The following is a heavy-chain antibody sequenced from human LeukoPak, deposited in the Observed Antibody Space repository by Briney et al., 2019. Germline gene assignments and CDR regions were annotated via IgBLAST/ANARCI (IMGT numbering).Heavy chain of an antibody. CDR2: IRQDGSEK. CDR1: GFTFSSYW. D-gene: IGHD6-19*01. V-gene: IGHV3-7*01. CDR3: AREYSSGWYGSSSYYFDY. J-gene: IGHJ4*02. Sequence: GGSLRLSCAASGFTFSSYWMSWVRQAPGKGLEWVANIRQDGSEKYYVDSVKGRFTISRDNAKNSLYLQMNSLRAEDTAVYYCAREYSSGWYGSSSYYFDYWGQGTLVTVSS.